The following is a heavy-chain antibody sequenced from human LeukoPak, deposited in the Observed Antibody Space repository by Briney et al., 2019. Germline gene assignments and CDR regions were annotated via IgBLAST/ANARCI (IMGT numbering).Heavy chain of an antibody. CDR3: ARDPALVAATPYYFDY. CDR2: ISSSSSYI. D-gene: IGHD2-15*01. J-gene: IGHJ4*02. V-gene: IGHV3-21*01. CDR1: GFTFSSYS. Sequence: GGSLRISCAASGFTFSSYSMKWGRQAPGEGLEWVSSISSSSSYIYYADSVKGRFTISRDNAKNSLYLQVNSLRAEDTAVYYCARDPALVAATPYYFDYWGQGTLVTVSS.